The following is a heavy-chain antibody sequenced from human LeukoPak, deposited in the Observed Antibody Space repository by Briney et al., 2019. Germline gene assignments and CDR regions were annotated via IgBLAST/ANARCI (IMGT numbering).Heavy chain of an antibody. CDR2: ISYDGSNK. V-gene: IGHV3-30-3*01. J-gene: IGHJ4*02. CDR1: GFTFGSYA. D-gene: IGHD2-15*01. Sequence: GGSLKLSCAASGFTFGSYAMHWVRQAPGKGLEWVAVISYDGSNKYYADSVKGRFTISRDNSKNTLYLQMNSLRAEDTAVYYCARDLLDIYFDYWGQGTLVAVSS. CDR3: ARDLLDIYFDY.